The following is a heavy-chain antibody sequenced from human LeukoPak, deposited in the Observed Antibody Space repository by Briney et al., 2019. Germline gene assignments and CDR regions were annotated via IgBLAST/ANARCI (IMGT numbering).Heavy chain of an antibody. J-gene: IGHJ6*02. CDR2: ISSSGSTK. D-gene: IGHD1-26*01. CDR3: ARDGIGNMDV. Sequence: GGSLRLSCAASGFTFSNYNMNWVRQAPGKGLEWVSYISSSGSTKYYADSVKGRFTISRDNAKNLLYLQMDSLRVEDTAVYYCARDGIGNMDVWGQGTTVTVSS. V-gene: IGHV3-48*04. CDR1: GFTFSNYN.